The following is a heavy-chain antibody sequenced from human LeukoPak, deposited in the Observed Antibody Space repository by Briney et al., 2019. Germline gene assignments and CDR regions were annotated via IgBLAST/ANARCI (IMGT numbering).Heavy chain of an antibody. CDR3: ARDFYPSATRRAFDI. D-gene: IGHD4-17*01. V-gene: IGHV3-23*01. Sequence: GGSLRLSCAASGFTFGSYAMTWVRQAPGKGLEWVSAISGRGGGTYYADSVKGRFTISRDNAKNSLYLQMNSLRDEDTAVYYCARDFYPSATRRAFDIWGQGTMVTVSS. CDR2: ISGRGGGT. J-gene: IGHJ3*02. CDR1: GFTFGSYA.